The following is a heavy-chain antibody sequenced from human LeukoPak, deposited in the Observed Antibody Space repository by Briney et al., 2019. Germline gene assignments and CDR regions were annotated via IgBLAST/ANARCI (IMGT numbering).Heavy chain of an antibody. J-gene: IGHJ6*02. V-gene: IGHV4-34*01. D-gene: IGHD3-22*01. Sequence: ESLSLTCVLHGGSPTGYYWGWVRHPPGEGLGWIGEINQIGSTNYNPSLKSRVPISVHTSQNQFSLKLSSVTAEDTAVYYGARFPGYYDRIGYTPGMDVWGQGTTVTVCS. CDR1: GGSPTGYY. CDR3: ARFPGYYDRIGYTPGMDV. CDR2: INQIGST.